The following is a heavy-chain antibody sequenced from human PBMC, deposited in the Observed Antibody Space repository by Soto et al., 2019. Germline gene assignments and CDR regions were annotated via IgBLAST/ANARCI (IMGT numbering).Heavy chain of an antibody. J-gene: IGHJ6*03. V-gene: IGHV4-31*03. Sequence: QVQLQELGPGLVKPSQTLSLTCTVSGGSISSGGYYWSWIRQHPGKGLEWIGYIYYSGSTYYNPSLKSRVTISVETSKNQFSLKLSSVTAADTAVYYCARGEGLGSSSSVWYYYYMDGWGKGTTVTVSS. D-gene: IGHD6-6*01. CDR3: ARGEGLGSSSSVWYYYYMDG. CDR2: IYYSGST. CDR1: GGSISSGGYY.